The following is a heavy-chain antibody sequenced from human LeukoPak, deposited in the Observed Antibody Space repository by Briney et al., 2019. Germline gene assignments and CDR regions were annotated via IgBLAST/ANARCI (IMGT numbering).Heavy chain of an antibody. J-gene: IGHJ4*02. V-gene: IGHV4-59*08. CDR1: GGSLSSYY. CDR3: ARGLDYYGSGSYYRALGY. D-gene: IGHD3-10*01. CDR2: IYYSGNA. Sequence: SETLSLTCTVSGGSLSSYYWSWIRQPPGKGLEWIGYIYYSGNADSNPSLKSRVTISVGTSKNQFSLNMRSVTAADTAVYYCARGLDYYGSGSYYRALGYWGQGTLVTVSS.